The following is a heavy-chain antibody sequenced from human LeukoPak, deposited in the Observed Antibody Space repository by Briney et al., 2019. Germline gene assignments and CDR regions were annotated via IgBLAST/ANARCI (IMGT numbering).Heavy chain of an antibody. Sequence: GGSLRLSCAASGFTFDDYTMHWVRLAPGKGLEWVSLISWDGGSTYYADSVKGRFTISRDNAKNSLYLQMNSLRAEDTAVYYCARVNDFWSGYYPTNWFDPWGQGTLVTVSS. D-gene: IGHD3-3*01. CDR2: ISWDGGST. CDR1: GFTFDDYT. V-gene: IGHV3-43*01. J-gene: IGHJ5*02. CDR3: ARVNDFWSGYYPTNWFDP.